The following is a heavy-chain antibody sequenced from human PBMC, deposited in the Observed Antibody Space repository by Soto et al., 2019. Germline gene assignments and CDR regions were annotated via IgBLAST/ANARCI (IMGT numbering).Heavy chain of an antibody. CDR3: ARAFRPPPGGMDV. J-gene: IGHJ6*02. CDR2: VYYSGST. Sequence: QVQLQESGPGLVKTSQTLSLTCSVSGGSINSGDYHWTWIRQPPGKGLEWIGAVYYSGSTYYNPSLKSQITLSGDTPKNQSSLSLGSVTAADTAVYYCARAFRPPPGGMDVGGQGPMVTVSS. CDR1: GGSINSGDYH. V-gene: IGHV4-30-4*01.